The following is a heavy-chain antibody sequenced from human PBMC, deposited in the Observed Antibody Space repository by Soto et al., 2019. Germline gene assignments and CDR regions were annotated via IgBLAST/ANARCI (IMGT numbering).Heavy chain of an antibody. CDR1: GGSISTGGYY. J-gene: IGHJ4*02. D-gene: IGHD4-17*01. Sequence: QVQLQETGPGLVKPSQTLSLTCTVSGGSISTGGYYWTWIRQHPGKGLEWIGYIYYSGSTYYNPSLKSRVTISVDTSKNQFSLKLSSVTAADTAVYYCARGLSVTLFDNWGQGTLVTVSS. CDR3: ARGLSVTLFDN. V-gene: IGHV4-31*03. CDR2: IYYSGST.